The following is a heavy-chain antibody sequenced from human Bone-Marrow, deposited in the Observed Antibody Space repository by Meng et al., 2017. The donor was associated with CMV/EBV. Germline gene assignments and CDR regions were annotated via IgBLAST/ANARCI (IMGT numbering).Heavy chain of an antibody. V-gene: IGHV3-73*01. Sequence: GGSLRLSCAASGFTFSGSAVHWVRQASGKGLEWVGRIRSKTNNYTTSYAVSVTGRFTISRDDLKNTSYLQMTSLKTEDTAMYYCTTDCRSSACYSLWFDPWGQGTLVTVSS. J-gene: IGHJ5*02. CDR1: GFTFSGSA. CDR2: IRSKTNNYTT. CDR3: TTDCRSSACYSLWFDP. D-gene: IGHD3-22*01.